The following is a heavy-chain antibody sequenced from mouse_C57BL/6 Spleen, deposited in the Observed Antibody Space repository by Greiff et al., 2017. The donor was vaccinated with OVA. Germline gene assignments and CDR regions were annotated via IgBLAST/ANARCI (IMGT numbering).Heavy chain of an antibody. CDR3: ARHEDRDDGGPYFDY. J-gene: IGHJ2*01. V-gene: IGHV1-62-2*01. CDR2: FYPGSGSI. Sequence: VKLMESGAELVKPGASVKLSCKASGYTFTEYTIHWVKQRSGQGLEWIGWFYPGSGSIKYNEKFKDKATLTADKSSSTVYMELSRLTSEDSAVYFCARHEDRDDGGPYFDYWGQGTTLTVSS. D-gene: IGHD1-1*01. CDR1: GYTFTEYT.